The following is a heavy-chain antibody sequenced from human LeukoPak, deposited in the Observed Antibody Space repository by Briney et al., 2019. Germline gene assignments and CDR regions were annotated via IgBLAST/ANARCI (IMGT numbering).Heavy chain of an antibody. V-gene: IGHV1-69*13. CDR1: GGTFSSYA. CDR2: IIPIFGAA. J-gene: IGHJ4*02. CDR3: AREVTGEYYFDY. Sequence: SVKVSCKASGGTFSSYAISWVRQAPGQGLEWMGGIIPIFGAANYAQKFQGRVTITADESTSTAYMELSSLRSEDTAVYYCAREVTGEYYFDYWGQGTLVTVSS. D-gene: IGHD7-27*01.